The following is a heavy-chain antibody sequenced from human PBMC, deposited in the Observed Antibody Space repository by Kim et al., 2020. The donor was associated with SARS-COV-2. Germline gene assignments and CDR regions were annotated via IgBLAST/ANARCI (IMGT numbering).Heavy chain of an antibody. V-gene: IGHV1-58*02. CDR3: AAARGSSGFQH. J-gene: IGHJ1*01. Sequence: SVKVSCKASGFTFTSSAMQWGRQARGQRLEWIGWIVVGSGNTNYAQKFQERVTITRDMSTSTAYMELSSLRSEDTAVYYCAAARGSSGFQHWGQGTLGTVSS. CDR1: GFTFTSSA. D-gene: IGHD3-10*01. CDR2: IVVGSGNT.